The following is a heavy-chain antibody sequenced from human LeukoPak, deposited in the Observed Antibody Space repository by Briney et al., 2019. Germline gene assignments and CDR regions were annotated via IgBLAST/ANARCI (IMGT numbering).Heavy chain of an antibody. D-gene: IGHD3-22*01. V-gene: IGHV3-48*03. J-gene: IGHJ4*02. CDR1: GFTFSSYE. CDR2: ISSSGSTI. Sequence: GGSLRLSCAASGFTFSSYEMNWVRQAPGKGLEWVSYISSSGSTIDYADSVKGRFTISRDNAKNSLYLQMNSLRAEDTAVYYCARGEDYEDSSGYYYFDYWGQGTLVTVSS. CDR3: ARGEDYEDSSGYYYFDY.